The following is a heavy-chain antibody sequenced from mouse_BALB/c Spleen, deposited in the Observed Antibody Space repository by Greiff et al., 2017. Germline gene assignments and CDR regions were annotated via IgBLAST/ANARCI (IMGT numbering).Heavy chain of an antibody. CDR2: ISYSGST. D-gene: IGHD2-14*01. Sequence: EVKLMESGPGLVKPSQSLSLTCTVTGYSITSDYAWNWIRQFPGNKLEWMGYISYSGSTSYNPSLKSRISITRDTSKNQFFLQLNSVTTEDTATYYCASGNYRSFAYWGQGTLVTVSA. CDR3: ASGNYRSFAY. CDR1: GYSITSDYA. V-gene: IGHV3-2*02. J-gene: IGHJ3*01.